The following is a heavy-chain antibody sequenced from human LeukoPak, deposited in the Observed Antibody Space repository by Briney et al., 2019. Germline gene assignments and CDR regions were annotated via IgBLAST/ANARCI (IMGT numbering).Heavy chain of an antibody. J-gene: IGHJ3*02. CDR3: ARPRVVAATTSHAAFDI. V-gene: IGHV5-51*01. Sequence: GESPKISCQVSGYSLTNNWIGWVRQVPGKGLEWMGLIYPGDSDTRYSPSFQGQVTFSVDKSISTAYLQWSSLTASGTAMYFCARPRVVAATTSHAAFDIWGQGTLVSVSS. CDR1: GYSLTNNW. D-gene: IGHD2-15*01. CDR2: IYPGDSDT.